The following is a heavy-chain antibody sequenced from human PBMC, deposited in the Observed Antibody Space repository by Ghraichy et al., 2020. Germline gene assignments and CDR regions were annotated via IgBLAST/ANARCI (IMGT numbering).Heavy chain of an antibody. CDR1: GYTLTELS. D-gene: IGHD2-15*01. V-gene: IGHV1-24*01. CDR2: FDPEDGET. CDR3: ATFPFLAATLVSQYYFDY. Sequence: ASVKVSCKVSGYTLTELSMHWVRQAPGKGLEWMGGFDPEDGETIYAQKFQGRVTMTEDTSTDTAYMELSSLRSEDTAVYYCATFPFLAATLVSQYYFDYWGQGTLVTVSS. J-gene: IGHJ4*02.